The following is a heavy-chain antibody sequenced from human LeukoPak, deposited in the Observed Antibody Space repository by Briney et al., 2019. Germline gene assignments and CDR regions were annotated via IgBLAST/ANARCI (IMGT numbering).Heavy chain of an antibody. J-gene: IGHJ5*02. CDR2: ISTNKGNT. D-gene: IGHD2-8*01. V-gene: IGHV1-18*01. CDR3: VRDIQWRFDP. Sequence: ASVKVSCKASGYIFTSYGISWVRQAPGQGLEWMGWISTNKGNTNYAQRLQGRVTMTTDTSTSTAYMELRSLRSDDTTIYYCVRDIQWRFDPWGQGTLVTVSS. CDR1: GYIFTSYG.